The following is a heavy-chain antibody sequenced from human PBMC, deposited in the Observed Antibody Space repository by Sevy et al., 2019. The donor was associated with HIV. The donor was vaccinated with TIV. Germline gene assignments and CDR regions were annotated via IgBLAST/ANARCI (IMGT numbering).Heavy chain of an antibody. D-gene: IGHD4-17*01. CDR1: GFTFSMYA. V-gene: IGHV3-30-3*01. CDR3: ARVNSFDGDYVGGDY. Sequence: GESLKISCAASGFTFSMYAIKWVRQAPGKGLEWVALISYDGGNKYHADSVKGRFTISRDNSKNTLYLKMNSLGAEDTAVYYCARVNSFDGDYVGGDYWGQGTLVTVSS. J-gene: IGHJ4*02. CDR2: ISYDGGNK.